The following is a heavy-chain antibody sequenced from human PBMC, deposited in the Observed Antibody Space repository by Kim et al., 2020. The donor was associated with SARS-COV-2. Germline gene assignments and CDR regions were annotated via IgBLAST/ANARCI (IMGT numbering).Heavy chain of an antibody. J-gene: IGHJ4*02. CDR3: ARAGCSSTSCYHFDY. D-gene: IGHD2-2*01. Sequence: PSLQSRVTMSVDTSKNQFSLKLSSVTAADTAVYYCARAGCSSTSCYHFDYWGQGTLVTVSS. V-gene: IGHV4-4*07.